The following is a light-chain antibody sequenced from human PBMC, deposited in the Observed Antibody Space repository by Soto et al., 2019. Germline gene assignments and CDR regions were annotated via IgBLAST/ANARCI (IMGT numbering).Light chain of an antibody. J-gene: IGKJ1*01. CDR1: QSVRSSF. V-gene: IGKV3-20*01. Sequence: ETVLTQSPGTLSLSPGERATLSCRASQRASQSVRSSFLAWYQQRPGQAPRLLIYGASTRATGIPDRFSGSGSGTDFTLTISRLEPDDFAVYYCQQYDTSPRTFGQGTKVEIK. CDR2: GAS. CDR3: QQYDTSPRT.